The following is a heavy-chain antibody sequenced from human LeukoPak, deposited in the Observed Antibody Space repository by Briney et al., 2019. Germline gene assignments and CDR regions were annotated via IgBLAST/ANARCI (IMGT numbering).Heavy chain of an antibody. CDR2: IYTSGST. J-gene: IGHJ4*02. CDR1: GYSISSGSYY. D-gene: IGHD3-22*01. Sequence: PSETLSLTCAVSGYSISSGSYYWSWIRQPAGKGLEWIGRIYTSGSTNYNPSLKSRVTISVDTSKNQFSLKLSSVTAADTAVYYCARNPSTHYYDSSGYYFNWGQGTLVTVSS. V-gene: IGHV4-61*02. CDR3: ARNPSTHYYDSSGYYFN.